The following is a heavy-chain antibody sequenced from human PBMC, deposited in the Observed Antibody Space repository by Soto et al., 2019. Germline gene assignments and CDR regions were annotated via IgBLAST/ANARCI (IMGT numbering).Heavy chain of an antibody. CDR2: INAGNGNT. V-gene: IGHV1-3*01. CDR1: GYTFTSYA. CDR3: ARDGHCSSTSCYNGWFDP. Sequence: ASVKVSCKASGYTFTSYAMHWVRQAPGQRLEWMGWINAGNGNTKYSQKFQGRVTITRDTSASTAYMELSSLRSEDTAVYYCARDGHCSSTSCYNGWFDPWGQGTLVTVSS. D-gene: IGHD2-2*02. J-gene: IGHJ5*02.